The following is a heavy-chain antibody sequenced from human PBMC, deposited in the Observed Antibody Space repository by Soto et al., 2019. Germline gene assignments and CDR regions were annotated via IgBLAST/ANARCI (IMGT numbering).Heavy chain of an antibody. D-gene: IGHD6-19*01. CDR3: ARAEYSSGWYWFDP. Sequence: SETLSLTCTVSGGSISSYYWSWIRQPPGKGLEWIGYIYYSGSTNYNPSLKSRVTISVDTSKNQFSLKLSSVTAADTAVYYCARAEYSSGWYWFDPWGQGTLVTVSS. V-gene: IGHV4-59*01. J-gene: IGHJ5*02. CDR1: GGSISSYY. CDR2: IYYSGST.